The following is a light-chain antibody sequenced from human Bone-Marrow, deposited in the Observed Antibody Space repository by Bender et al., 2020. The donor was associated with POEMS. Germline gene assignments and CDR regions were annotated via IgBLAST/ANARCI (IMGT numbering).Light chain of an antibody. CDR2: EVD. J-gene: IGLJ2*01. V-gene: IGLV2-8*01. Sequence: QSALTQPASVSGSPGQSITISCTGTRSDVGSFNLVSWYQQHPGKAPKLMIYEVDKRPSGVPDRFSGSKSGNTASLTVSGLQAEDEADYYCTSYGGSNNLVFGGGTKLTVL. CDR1: RSDVGSFNL. CDR3: TSYGGSNNLV.